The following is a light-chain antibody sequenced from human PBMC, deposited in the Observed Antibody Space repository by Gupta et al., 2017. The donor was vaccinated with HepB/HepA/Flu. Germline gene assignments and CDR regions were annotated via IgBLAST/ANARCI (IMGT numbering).Light chain of an antibody. CDR2: AAS. V-gene: IGKV1-27*01. CDR1: QGINNY. Sequence: DIQMTQSPSSLSASVGDRVTITCRASQGINNYLAWYQQKPGKGPKLLFYAASTLRSGVPSRFSGSGSRTDFPLTISSLQSEDVATYYFQKYSSAPQTFGGGTKVEIK. CDR3: QKYSSAPQT. J-gene: IGKJ4*01.